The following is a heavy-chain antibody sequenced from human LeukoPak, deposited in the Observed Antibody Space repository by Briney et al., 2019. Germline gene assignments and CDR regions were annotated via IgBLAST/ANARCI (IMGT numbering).Heavy chain of an antibody. Sequence: ASVKVSCKASGYTFTGYYMHWVRQAPGQGLEWMGWINPNSGGTNYAQKFQGGVTMTRDTSISTAYMELSRLRSDDTAVYYCAREYYDILTGMDVWGKGTTVTISS. CDR1: GYTFTGYY. CDR3: AREYYDILTGMDV. J-gene: IGHJ6*03. V-gene: IGHV1-2*02. CDR2: INPNSGGT. D-gene: IGHD3-9*01.